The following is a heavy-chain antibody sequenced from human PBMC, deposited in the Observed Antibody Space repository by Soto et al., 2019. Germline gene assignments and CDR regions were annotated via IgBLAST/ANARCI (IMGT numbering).Heavy chain of an antibody. CDR2: ISGSGTST. CDR1: GFSFSSCE. J-gene: IGHJ4*02. V-gene: IGHV3-48*03. D-gene: IGHD3-9*01. Sequence: DVQLVESGGGLVQPGGSLRLSCAASGFSFSSCEMSWVRQAPGKGQEWVSYISGSGTSTQYSDSVKGRFTISRDNAKNSLHLQMNSLGAEDTAVYYCASKIVTPGYHYYDYWGQGTLVTVSS. CDR3: ASKIVTPGYHYYDY.